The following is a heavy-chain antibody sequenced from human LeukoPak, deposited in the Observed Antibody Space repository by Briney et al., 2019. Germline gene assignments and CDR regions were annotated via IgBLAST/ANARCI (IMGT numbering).Heavy chain of an antibody. CDR3: ARRREIQLWLEVDY. D-gene: IGHD5-18*01. CDR2: ISSSSSYI. J-gene: IGHJ4*02. Sequence: KSGGSLRLSCAASGFTFSSYSMNWVRQAPGKGLEWVSSISSSSSYIYYADSVKGRFTISRDNAKNSLYLQMNSLRAEDTAVYYCARRREIQLWLEVDYWGQGTLVTVSS. V-gene: IGHV3-21*01. CDR1: GFTFSSYS.